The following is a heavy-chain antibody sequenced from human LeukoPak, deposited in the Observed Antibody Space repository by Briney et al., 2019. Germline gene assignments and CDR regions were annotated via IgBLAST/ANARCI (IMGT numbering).Heavy chain of an antibody. V-gene: IGHV4-34*01. D-gene: IGHD5-24*01. CDR1: GGSFNYNF. CDR2: INHAGST. J-gene: IGHJ5*02. Sequence: PSETLSLTCTVYGGSFNYNFYSWIRQPPGKGLEWLGEINHAGSTNFNPSLGSRISMSVNSSENQISLKLTSVTAADTAVYYCARADCTSTACYNWFDPWGEGTLVTVSS. CDR3: ARADCTSTACYNWFDP.